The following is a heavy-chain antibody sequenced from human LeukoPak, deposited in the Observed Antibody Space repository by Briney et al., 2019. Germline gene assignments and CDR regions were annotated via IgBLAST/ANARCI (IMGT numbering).Heavy chain of an antibody. Sequence: GGSLRLSCAASGFTFSTYAMNWVRQAPGKGLEWVSAISSSGITYYADSVKGRFTISRDNSKNTMYLQMNSLRAEETAVYYCAKGPNYDSYYYFDYWGQGILVTVSS. CDR3: AKGPNYDSYYYFDY. V-gene: IGHV3-23*01. J-gene: IGHJ4*02. D-gene: IGHD3-10*01. CDR2: ISSSGIT. CDR1: GFTFSTYA.